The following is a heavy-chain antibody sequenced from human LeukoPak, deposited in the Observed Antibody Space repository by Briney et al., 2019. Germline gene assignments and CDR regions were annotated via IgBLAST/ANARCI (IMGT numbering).Heavy chain of an antibody. V-gene: IGHV1-24*01. CDR2: FDPEDGET. J-gene: IGHJ4*02. D-gene: IGHD1-26*01. CDR1: GYTLTELS. CDR3: ATVFRGSSYYFDY. Sequence: ASVKVSCKVSGYTLTELSMHWVRQAPGKGLEWMGGFDPEDGETIHAQKFQGRVTMTEDTSTDTAYMELSSLRSEDTAVYYCATVFRGSSYYFDYWGQGTLVTVSS.